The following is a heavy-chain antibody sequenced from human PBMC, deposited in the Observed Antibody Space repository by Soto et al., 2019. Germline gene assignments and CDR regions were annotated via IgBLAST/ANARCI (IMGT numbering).Heavy chain of an antibody. J-gene: IGHJ4*02. Sequence: SETLSLTCAVYGGSFSGYYWSWIRQPPGKGLEWIGEINHSGSTNYNPSLKSRVTISVATSKNQFSLKLSSVTAADTAVYYCARGLTTVTTVFDYWGQGTLVTVSS. CDR3: ARGLTTVTTVFDY. V-gene: IGHV4-34*01. D-gene: IGHD4-17*01. CDR1: GGSFSGYY. CDR2: INHSGST.